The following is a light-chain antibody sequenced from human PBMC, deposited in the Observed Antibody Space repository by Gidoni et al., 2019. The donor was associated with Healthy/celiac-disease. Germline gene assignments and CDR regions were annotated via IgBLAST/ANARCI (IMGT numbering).Light chain of an antibody. CDR1: QSINSY. J-gene: IGKJ1*01. Sequence: DIQMTQSPSSLSASVGDRVTITCRASQSINSYLNWYQQKPGKAPKLLIYAASSLQSGVPSRFSGSGSGTDFTLIISSLQLEDFAIYYCQQTYSTPWTFGQGTKVEIK. CDR2: AAS. V-gene: IGKV1-39*01. CDR3: QQTYSTPWT.